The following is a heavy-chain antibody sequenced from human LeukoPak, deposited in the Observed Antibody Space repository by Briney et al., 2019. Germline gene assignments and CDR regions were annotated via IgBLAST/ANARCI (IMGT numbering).Heavy chain of an antibody. CDR3: ARGRYYYDSSFAFDI. CDR1: GFTFSSYW. Sequence: PGGSLRLSCAASGFTFSSYWMSWLRQAPGKGPEGVANIKEDGSEKYYVDSVKGRFTISRDNAKNSLYLQMNSLRAEDTAVYYCARGRYYYDSSFAFDIWGQGTMVTVSS. CDR2: IKEDGSEK. D-gene: IGHD3-22*01. V-gene: IGHV3-7*01. J-gene: IGHJ3*02.